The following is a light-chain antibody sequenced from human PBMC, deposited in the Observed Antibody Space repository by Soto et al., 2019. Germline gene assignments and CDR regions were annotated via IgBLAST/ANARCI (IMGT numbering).Light chain of an antibody. Sequence: DIQMTQSPASLSASVGDRVTITCRASQSISSFLNWYQQKAGKAPKLLIYAASSLQSGVPSRFSGSGSGTDFTLNISSLQPEDFASYYCQQYNSQWTLGQGTKVDIK. J-gene: IGKJ1*01. CDR1: QSISSF. V-gene: IGKV1-39*01. CDR2: AAS. CDR3: QQYNSQWT.